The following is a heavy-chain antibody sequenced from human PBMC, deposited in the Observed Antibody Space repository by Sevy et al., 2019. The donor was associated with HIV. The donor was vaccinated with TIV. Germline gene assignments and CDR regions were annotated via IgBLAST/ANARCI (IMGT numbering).Heavy chain of an antibody. CDR3: ARDLVVIYGSGNYSNYGMDI. D-gene: IGHD3-10*01. Sequence: NHGGSLRLSCEASGFTFSNSYMSWVRQSPGKGLEWVSYISSRGSTIYYAESVKGRFTISRDNAKNSLYLQMNGLRDDDTAVYYCARDLVVIYGSGNYSNYGMDIWGQGTTVTVSS. CDR2: ISSRGSTI. V-gene: IGHV3-11*01. CDR1: GFTFSNSY. J-gene: IGHJ6*02.